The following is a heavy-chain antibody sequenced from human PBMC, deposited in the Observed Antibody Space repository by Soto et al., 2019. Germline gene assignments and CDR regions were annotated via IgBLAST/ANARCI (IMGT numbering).Heavy chain of an antibody. CDR3: AKDLHSSGWAAYNFDY. D-gene: IGHD6-25*01. CDR2: ISYDGTNK. J-gene: IGHJ4*02. V-gene: IGHV3-30*18. Sequence: PGGSLRLSCAASGFTFSNYGMHWVRQAPGKGLEWVTLISYDGTNKYYTDSVKGRFTISRDNTKNTLYLQMNSLRADDSAVYYCAKDLHSSGWAAYNFDYWGQGALVTVSS. CDR1: GFTFSNYG.